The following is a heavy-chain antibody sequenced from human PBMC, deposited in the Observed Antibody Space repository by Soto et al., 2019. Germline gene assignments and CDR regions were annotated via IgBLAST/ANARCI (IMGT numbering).Heavy chain of an antibody. D-gene: IGHD1-26*01. CDR3: TTIVFFPLDH. CDR2: IKSKSDGETA. V-gene: IGHV3-15*01. CDR1: GFTFTNAW. J-gene: IGHJ5*02. Sequence: PGGSMRLSCRTSGFTFTNAWMNWVRLTAGNGLEWVGRIKSKSDGETAEYAAPVKGRFIISRDDSTDTLYLEMNNLTSEDSAVYYCTTIVFFPLDHLGQG.